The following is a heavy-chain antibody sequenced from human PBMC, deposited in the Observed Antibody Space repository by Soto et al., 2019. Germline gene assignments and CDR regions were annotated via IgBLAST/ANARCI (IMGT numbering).Heavy chain of an antibody. V-gene: IGHV3-21*01. CDR3: ARDYKNYYDSSGLLAPYYYYGMDV. CDR1: GFTFSSYS. CDR2: ISSSSSYI. Sequence: LRLSCAASGFTFSSYSMNWVRQAPGKGLEWVSSISSSSSYIYYADSVKGRFTISRDNAKNSLYLQMNSLRAEDTAVYYCARDYKNYYDSSGLLAPYYYYGMDVWGQGTTVTVSS. J-gene: IGHJ6*02. D-gene: IGHD3-22*01.